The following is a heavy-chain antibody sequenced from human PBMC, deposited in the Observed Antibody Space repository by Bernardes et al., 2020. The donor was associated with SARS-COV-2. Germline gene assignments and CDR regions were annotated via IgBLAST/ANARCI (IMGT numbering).Heavy chain of an antibody. D-gene: IGHD1-1*01. Sequence: SETLSLTCTVSGGSFSNYYWTWIRQPPGKGLEWIGYISYSGSTNYNPSLKSRVTISVDTSKNQFSLKLSSVTAADTAVYYCARRTYSNWAWFDPWGQGTLVTVSS. CDR3: ARRTYSNWAWFDP. CDR1: GGSFSNYY. J-gene: IGHJ5*02. CDR2: ISYSGST. V-gene: IGHV4-59*08.